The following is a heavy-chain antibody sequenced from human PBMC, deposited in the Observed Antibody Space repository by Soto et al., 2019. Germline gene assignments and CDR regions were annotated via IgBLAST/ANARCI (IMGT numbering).Heavy chain of an antibody. J-gene: IGHJ5*02. CDR2: IDPSDSYT. Sequence: GESLKISCKGSGYSFTSYWINWVRQMPGKGLEWMGRIDPSDSYTNYSPSFQGHVTISADKSISTAYLQWSSLKASDTAMYYCARRHIAAAGTSGRRNWFDPWGQGTLVTVSS. V-gene: IGHV5-10-1*01. CDR1: GYSFTSYW. D-gene: IGHD6-13*01. CDR3: ARRHIAAAGTSGRRNWFDP.